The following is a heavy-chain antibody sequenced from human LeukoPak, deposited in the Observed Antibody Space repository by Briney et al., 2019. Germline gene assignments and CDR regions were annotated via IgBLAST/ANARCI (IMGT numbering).Heavy chain of an antibody. Sequence: GGSLRLSCAASGFTFSSYAMSWVRQAPGKGLEWVSAISGSGGSTYYADSVKGRFTISRDNSKNTLYLQMNSLRVEDTAVYYCAKAGSSGWYFGYFDYWGQGTLVTVSS. J-gene: IGHJ4*02. CDR3: AKAGSSGWYFGYFDY. D-gene: IGHD6-19*01. CDR2: ISGSGGST. CDR1: GFTFSSYA. V-gene: IGHV3-23*01.